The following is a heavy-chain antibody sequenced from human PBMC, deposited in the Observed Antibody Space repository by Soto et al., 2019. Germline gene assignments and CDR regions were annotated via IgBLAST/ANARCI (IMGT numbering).Heavy chain of an antibody. Sequence: QVQLVESGGGVVQPGRSLRLSCAASGFTFSSYGMHWVRQAPGKGLEWVAVISYDGSNKYYADSVKGRFTISRDNSKNTLYLQMNSLRAEDTAVYYCAKANSSSWFYYYYGMDVWGQGTTVTVSS. CDR1: GFTFSSYG. CDR3: AKANSSSWFYYYYGMDV. D-gene: IGHD6-13*01. CDR2: ISYDGSNK. V-gene: IGHV3-30*18. J-gene: IGHJ6*02.